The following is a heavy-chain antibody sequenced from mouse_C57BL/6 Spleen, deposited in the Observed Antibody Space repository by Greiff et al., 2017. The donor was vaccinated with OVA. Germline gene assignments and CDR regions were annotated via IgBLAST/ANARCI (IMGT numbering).Heavy chain of an antibody. Sequence: EVQLQQSGPELVKPGASVKISCKASGYTFTDYYMNWVKQSHGKSLEWIGDINPNNGGTSYNQKFKGKATLTVDKSSSTAYMELRSLTSEDSVVYYCARGLVRAMDYWGQGTSVTVSS. CDR3: ARGLVRAMDY. D-gene: IGHD3-1*01. CDR1: GYTFTDYY. J-gene: IGHJ4*01. CDR2: INPNNGGT. V-gene: IGHV1-26*01.